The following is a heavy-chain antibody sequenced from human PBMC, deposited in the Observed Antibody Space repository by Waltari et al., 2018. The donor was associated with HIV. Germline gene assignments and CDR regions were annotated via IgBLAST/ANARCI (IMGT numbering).Heavy chain of an antibody. CDR2: IYYSGST. Sequence: QVQLQESGPGLVKPSETLSLTCTVSGGSVSSGSYYWSWIRQPPGKGLEWIGYIYYSGSTNYNPSLKSRVTISVDTSKNQFSLKLSSVTAADTAVYYCARGGSSDYDILTGFSTTFDYWGQGTLVTVSS. CDR3: ARGGSSDYDILTGFSTTFDY. D-gene: IGHD3-9*01. CDR1: GGSVSSGSYY. V-gene: IGHV4-61*01. J-gene: IGHJ4*02.